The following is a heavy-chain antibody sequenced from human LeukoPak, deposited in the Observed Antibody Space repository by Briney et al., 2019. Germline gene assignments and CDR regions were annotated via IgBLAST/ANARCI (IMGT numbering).Heavy chain of an antibody. D-gene: IGHD3-16*02. CDR2: IYYSGST. V-gene: IGHV4-30-4*08. CDR3: ARANYVWGSYRYGVAFDI. J-gene: IGHJ3*02. CDR1: GGSIISSSYY. Sequence: SETLSLTCTVSGGSIISSSYYWGWIRQPPGKGLEWIGYIYYSGSTYYNPSLKSRVTISVDTSKNQFSLKLSSVTAADTAVYYCARANYVWGSYRYGVAFDIWGQGTMVTVSS.